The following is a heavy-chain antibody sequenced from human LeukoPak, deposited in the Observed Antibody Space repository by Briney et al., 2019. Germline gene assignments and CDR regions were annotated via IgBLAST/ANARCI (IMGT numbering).Heavy chain of an antibody. Sequence: GESLRLSCAASGFSVSMKCMTWVRQAPGKGLEWVSVIFSGGTTYYADSVKGRFTVSRDNSKNMMYLQMNSLRAEDAAVYYCARFSGPGMQHYYYYMDVWGTGTTVTVSS. V-gene: IGHV3-53*01. CDR3: ARFSGPGMQHYYYYMDV. D-gene: IGHD3-10*01. J-gene: IGHJ6*03. CDR1: GFSVSMKC. CDR2: IFSGGTT.